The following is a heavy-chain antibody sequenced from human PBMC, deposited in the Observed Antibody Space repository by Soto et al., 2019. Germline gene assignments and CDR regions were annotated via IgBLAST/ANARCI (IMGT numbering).Heavy chain of an antibody. V-gene: IGHV4-31*02. J-gene: IGHJ3*02. D-gene: IGHD3-9*01. CDR1: GDSVSSDGYY. CDR2: IYYSGST. CDR3: ARRHDILTGPDAFDI. Sequence: QVQLQESGPGLVKPSQTLSLTCTVSGDSVSSDGYYWSWIRQHPGKGLEWIGDIYYSGSTSYHPYLKSRVTIPVDTSENPLSLRLNSVTAADTAVYYCARRHDILTGPDAFDIWGQGTMVTVSS.